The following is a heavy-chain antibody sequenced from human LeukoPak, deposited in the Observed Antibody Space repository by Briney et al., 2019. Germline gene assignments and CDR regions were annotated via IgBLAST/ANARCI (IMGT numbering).Heavy chain of an antibody. V-gene: IGHV5-51*01. CDR1: GYSFTNFW. Sequence: GESLKISCKASGYSFTNFWIGWVRQMPGKGLEWMGVIYPGDSDTRYSPSFQGQVTISADKSISTAYLQWTSLKASDTAMYYCARSEPRGRSFDIWGQGTMVTVSS. J-gene: IGHJ3*02. CDR2: IYPGDSDT. D-gene: IGHD1-14*01. CDR3: ARSEPRGRSFDI.